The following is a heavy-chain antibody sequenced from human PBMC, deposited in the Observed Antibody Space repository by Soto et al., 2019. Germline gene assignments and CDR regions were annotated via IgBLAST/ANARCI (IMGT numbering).Heavy chain of an antibody. J-gene: IGHJ6*02. V-gene: IGHV1-69*01. CDR2: IIPIFGTA. D-gene: IGHD2-15*01. Sequence: QVQLVQSGAEVKKPGSSVKVSCKASGGTFSSYAISWVRQAPGQGLEWMGGIIPIFGTAIYAQKFQGRVTITADESTSTAYMELSSLRSEDTAVYYCARDRPALLLTYYGMDVWGQGTTVTVSS. CDR3: ARDRPALLLTYYGMDV. CDR1: GGTFSSYA.